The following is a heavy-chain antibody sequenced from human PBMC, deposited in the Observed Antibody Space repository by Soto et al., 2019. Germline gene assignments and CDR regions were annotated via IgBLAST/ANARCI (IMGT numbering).Heavy chain of an antibody. D-gene: IGHD2-2*01. V-gene: IGHV1-69*13. J-gene: IGHJ4*02. CDR3: ASTNRIVVVPAAMGYFDY. CDR1: GGTFSSYP. Sequence: SVKVSCNASGGTFSSYPISLVRQAPGQGLEWMGGIIPIFGTANYAQKFQGRVTITADESTSTAYMELSSLRSEDTAVYYCASTNRIVVVPAAMGYFDYWGQGTLVTVSS. CDR2: IIPIFGTA.